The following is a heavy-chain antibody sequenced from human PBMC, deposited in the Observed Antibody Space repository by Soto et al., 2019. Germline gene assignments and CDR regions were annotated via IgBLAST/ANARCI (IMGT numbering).Heavy chain of an antibody. CDR1: GASVSSTYW. Sequence: SETLSLTCAVSGASVSSTYWWSWVRQPPGKGPEWIGEINHRGSANYNPSLKSRVTISVDTSKNQFSLKLSSVTAAATAVYYCASVRGRDGYIGYWGQGTLVTVSS. J-gene: IGHJ4*02. V-gene: IGHV4-4*02. D-gene: IGHD3-10*02. CDR2: INHRGSA. CDR3: ASVRGRDGYIGY.